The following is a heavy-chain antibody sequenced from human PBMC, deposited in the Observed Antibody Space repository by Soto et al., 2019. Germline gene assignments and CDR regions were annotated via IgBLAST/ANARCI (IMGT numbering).Heavy chain of an antibody. CDR3: AKARYCGGDCYSDAFDI. V-gene: IGHV3-23*01. Sequence: EVQLLESGGGLVQPGGSLRLSCAASGFTFSHYAMSWVRQAPGKGLEWVSAISGSGGSTYYADSVKGRFTISRDNSKNTLYLQMNSLRADDTAVYYCAKARYCGGDCYSDAFDIWGQGTMFTVSS. CDR2: ISGSGGST. D-gene: IGHD2-21*02. J-gene: IGHJ3*02. CDR1: GFTFSHYA.